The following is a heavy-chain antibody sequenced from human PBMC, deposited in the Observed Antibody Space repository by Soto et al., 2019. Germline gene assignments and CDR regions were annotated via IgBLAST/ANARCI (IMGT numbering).Heavy chain of an antibody. CDR1: GGSFSGYY. CDR3: ARDGVYYDILIGYSPEAFDI. CDR2: INHSGST. Sequence: QVQLQQWGAGLLKPSETLSLTCAVYGGSFSGYYWSWIRQPPGKGLEWIGEINHSGSTNYNPSLKSRVTISVDTSKNQFSLELSSVTAPDTAVYYCARDGVYYDILIGYSPEAFDIWGQGTMVTVSS. D-gene: IGHD3-9*01. J-gene: IGHJ3*02. V-gene: IGHV4-34*01.